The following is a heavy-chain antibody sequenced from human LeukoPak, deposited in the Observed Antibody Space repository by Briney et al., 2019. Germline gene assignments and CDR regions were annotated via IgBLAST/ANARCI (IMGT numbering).Heavy chain of an antibody. CDR2: IWNDGSYE. CDR3: AKPTWGSGSFLIDF. Sequence: GGSLRLSCAASGFIFSNYGMHWVRQAPGRGLEWVAVIWNDGSYEHYTDSVKGRFTISRDNSKNTLFLQFNSLRPEDTAVYYCAKPTWGSGSFLIDFWGQGTLVTVSS. V-gene: IGHV3-33*06. CDR1: GFIFSNYG. D-gene: IGHD1-26*01. J-gene: IGHJ4*02.